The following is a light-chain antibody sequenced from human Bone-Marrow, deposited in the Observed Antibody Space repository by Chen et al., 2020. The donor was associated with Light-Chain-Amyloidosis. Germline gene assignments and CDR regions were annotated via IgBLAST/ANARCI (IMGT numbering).Light chain of an antibody. Sequence: QSVLTQSPSLSGAPGQRVIISCSGSSSNIGAGYDVHWYQQIPGTAPKLLIYGDTNRPSGVPDRFSGFKSGTSAYLAIAGLQAEDEAHYFCQSYDSSLSGVVFGGGAKLTVL. CDR2: GDT. CDR1: SSNIGAGYD. V-gene: IGLV1-40*01. J-gene: IGLJ2*01. CDR3: QSYDSSLSGVV.